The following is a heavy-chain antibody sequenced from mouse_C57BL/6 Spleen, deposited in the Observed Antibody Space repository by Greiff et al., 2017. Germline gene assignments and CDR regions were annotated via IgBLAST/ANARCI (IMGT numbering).Heavy chain of an antibody. J-gene: IGHJ2*01. V-gene: IGHV1-82*01. CDR3: ARWGYGSSSDY. D-gene: IGHD1-1*01. Sequence: QVQLQQSGPELVKPGASVKISCKASGYAFSSSWMNWVKQRPGKGLEWIGRIYPGDGDTNYNGKFKGKATLTADQSSSTAYMQLSSLTSEDSAVFFGARWGYGSSSDYWGQGTTLTVSS. CDR1: GYAFSSSW. CDR2: IYPGDGDT.